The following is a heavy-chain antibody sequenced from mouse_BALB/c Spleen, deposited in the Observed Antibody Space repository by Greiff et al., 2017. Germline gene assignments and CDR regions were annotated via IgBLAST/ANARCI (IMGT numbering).Heavy chain of an antibody. J-gene: IGHJ1*01. CDR1: GYTFTSYW. V-gene: IGHV1-7*01. Sequence: QVHVKQSGAELAKPGASVKMSCKASGYTFTSYWMHWVKQRPGQGLEWIGYINPSTGYTEYNQKFKDKATLTADKSSSTAYMQLSSLTSEDSAVYDCASPVTWYFDVGGAGTTVTVSS. CDR3: ASPVTWYFDV. CDR2: INPSTGYT. D-gene: IGHD2-13*01.